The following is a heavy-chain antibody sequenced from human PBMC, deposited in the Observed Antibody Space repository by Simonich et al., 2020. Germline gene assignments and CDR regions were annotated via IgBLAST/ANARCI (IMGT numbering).Heavy chain of an antibody. V-gene: IGHV3-21*01. D-gene: IGHD3-10*01. CDR3: ARDTSYYGSGSYYFDY. CDR2: IRSSSSYI. J-gene: IGHJ4*02. Sequence: GGGLVKPGGSLRLSCAASGFTFSSYSMNWVRQAPGKGLEWVSSIRSSSSYIYYADSVKGRFTISRDNAKNSLYLHMNSLRAEDTAVYYCARDTSYYGSGSYYFDYWGQGTLVTVSS. CDR1: GFTFSSYS.